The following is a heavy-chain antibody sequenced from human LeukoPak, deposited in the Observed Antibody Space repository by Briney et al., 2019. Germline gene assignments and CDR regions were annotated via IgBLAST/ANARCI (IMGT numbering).Heavy chain of an antibody. V-gene: IGHV3-53*01. Sequence: GGSLRLSCAASGFTISSNYMSWVRQAPGKGLEWVSVIYCGGSTYYTDSVKGRFTISRDTSKNTLSLKMNSLRAEDTAVYYCARIGGVVRSLECFSPQVTTNWFDRWGQGTLVTVSS. J-gene: IGHJ5*02. CDR3: ARIGGVVRSLECFSPQVTTNWFDR. CDR2: IYCGGST. CDR1: GFTISSNY. D-gene: IGHD3-3*01.